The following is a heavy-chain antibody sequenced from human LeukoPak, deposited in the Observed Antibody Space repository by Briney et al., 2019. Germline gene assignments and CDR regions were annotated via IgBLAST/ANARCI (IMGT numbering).Heavy chain of an antibody. CDR1: GGSISSYY. J-gene: IGHJ4*02. CDR3: AREGSSSSWDY. Sequence: PSETLSLTCTVSGGSISSYYWSWIRQPPGKGLEWIGYIYYSGSTNYNPSLKSRVTISVDTSKNQFSLTLSSVTAADTAVYYCAREGSSSSWDYWGQGNLVTASS. CDR2: IYYSGST. D-gene: IGHD6-13*01. V-gene: IGHV4-59*01.